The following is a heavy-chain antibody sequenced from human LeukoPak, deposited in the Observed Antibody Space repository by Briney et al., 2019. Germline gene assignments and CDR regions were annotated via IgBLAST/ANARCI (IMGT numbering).Heavy chain of an antibody. CDR1: GGSFSNYY. Sequence: SETLSLTCAVYGGSFSNYYWNWIRQPPGKGLEWIGEINRSGSTNYNPSLKSRVTISVDTSKNQFSLKLSSVTAADTAVYYCARFGMVRGVMTHWGQGTLVTVSS. CDR3: ARFGMVRGVMTH. D-gene: IGHD3-10*01. J-gene: IGHJ4*02. V-gene: IGHV4-34*01. CDR2: INRSGST.